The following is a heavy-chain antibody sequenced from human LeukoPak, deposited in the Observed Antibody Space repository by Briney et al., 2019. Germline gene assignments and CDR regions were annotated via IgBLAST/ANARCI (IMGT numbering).Heavy chain of an antibody. J-gene: IGHJ4*02. Sequence: GGSLRLSCAASGFTFSNYGMHWVRQAPGKGLEWVAFIRYDANIKYYADSVKGRFTISRDNAKNSLYLQMHSLRVDDTAVYYCVTHEVTVITRSTFDYWGQGTLLTVSS. CDR1: GFTFSNYG. CDR2: IRYDANIK. D-gene: IGHD4-23*01. CDR3: VTHEVTVITRSTFDY. V-gene: IGHV3-30*02.